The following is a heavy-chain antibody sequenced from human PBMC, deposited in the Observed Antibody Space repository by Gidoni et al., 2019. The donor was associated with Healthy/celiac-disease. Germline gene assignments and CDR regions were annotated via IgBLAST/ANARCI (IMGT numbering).Heavy chain of an antibody. Sequence: SSYAMHWVRQAPGKGLEWVAVISYDGSNKYYADSVQGRFTISRDNSKNTLYLQMNSLRAEDTAVYYCARPTRPLYYYDRDAFDIWGQGTMVTVSS. D-gene: IGHD3-22*01. CDR3: ARPTRPLYYYDRDAFDI. CDR1: SSYA. V-gene: IGHV3-30-3*01. CDR2: ISYDGSNK. J-gene: IGHJ3*02.